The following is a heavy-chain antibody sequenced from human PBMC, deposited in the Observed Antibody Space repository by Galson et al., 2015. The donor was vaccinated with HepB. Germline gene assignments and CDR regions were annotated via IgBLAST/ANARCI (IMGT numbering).Heavy chain of an antibody. CDR1: GFAVSNNH. J-gene: IGHJ3*02. V-gene: IGHV3-53*01. CDR2: ILSGGRT. D-gene: IGHD2-21*01. CDR3: ARDADRLLGAAFDI. Sequence: SLRLSCAASGFAVSNNHVAWVRQAPGKGLEWVSLILSGGRTHFADSVRGRFTISRDNSANIGYLQMNNLRLDDTALYYCARDADRLLGAAFDIWGQGTLVTVSS.